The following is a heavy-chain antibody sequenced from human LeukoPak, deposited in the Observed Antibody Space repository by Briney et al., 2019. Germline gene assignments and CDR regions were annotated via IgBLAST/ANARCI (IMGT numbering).Heavy chain of an antibody. CDR3: ARDRALGSGKYYFDY. J-gene: IGHJ4*02. CDR1: GGSLNNYY. D-gene: IGHD3-16*01. Sequence: SETLSLTCTVSGGSLNNYYWSWIRQPPGKGLEWLGYIDYTGFTNYNPSLKRRVTISVDTSQNQFSLKLSSVTAADTALYYCARDRALGSGKYYFDYWGLGTLVTVSA. CDR2: IDYTGFT. V-gene: IGHV4-59*01.